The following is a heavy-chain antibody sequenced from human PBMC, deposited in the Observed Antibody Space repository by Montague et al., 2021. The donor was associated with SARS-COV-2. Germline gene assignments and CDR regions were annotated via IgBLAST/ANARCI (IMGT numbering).Heavy chain of an antibody. CDR1: GEPISGFY. V-gene: IGHV4-4*07. CDR2: IYTTGST. J-gene: IGHJ4*02. CDR3: ARAVLLAPYCFDY. D-gene: IGHD2-21*01. Sequence: SETLSLTCTVSGEPISGFYWNWIRQSAGEGLEWIGRIYTTGSTNYNPSLKSRVIMSVDTSKNQFSLKLTSVTAADTAVYYCARAVLLAPYCFDYWGQGALVTVSS.